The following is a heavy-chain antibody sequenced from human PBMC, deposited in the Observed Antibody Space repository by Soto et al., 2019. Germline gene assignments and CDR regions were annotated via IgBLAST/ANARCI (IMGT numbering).Heavy chain of an antibody. V-gene: IGHV2-5*02. CDR3: AHRVLRTVFGLVTTTATDFDF. Sequence: QITLNESGPTQVTPRQTLTLTCTFSGFSLTTSGVGVGWIRQSPGKAPEWLALIYWDDDKRYSPCLKSRLTITKDTSKIQVVLTMADLDLADTATYYCAHRVLRTVFGLVTTTATDFDFWGQGTPVAVS. CDR2: IYWDDDK. D-gene: IGHD3-3*01. CDR1: GFSLTTSGVG. J-gene: IGHJ4*02.